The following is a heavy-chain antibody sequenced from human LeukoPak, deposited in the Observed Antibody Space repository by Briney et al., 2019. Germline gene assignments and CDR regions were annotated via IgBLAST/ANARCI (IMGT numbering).Heavy chain of an antibody. CDR3: AKLGGSGSYV. CDR2: ISGSGGST. D-gene: IGHD3-10*01. V-gene: IGHV3-23*01. J-gene: IGHJ4*02. Sequence: GGSLRLSCAASGFTFSTYAMSWVRQAPGKGLEWVSAISGSGGSTYYADSVMGRFTISRDNSKNTLYLQMNSLRAEDTAVYHCAKLGGSGSYVWGQGTLVTVSS. CDR1: GFTFSTYA.